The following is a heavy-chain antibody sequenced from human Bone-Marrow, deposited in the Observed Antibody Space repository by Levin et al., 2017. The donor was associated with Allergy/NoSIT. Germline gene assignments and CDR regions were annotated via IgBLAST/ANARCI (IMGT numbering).Heavy chain of an antibody. V-gene: IGHV4-34*01. CDR1: GGSFSSYY. CDR3: ASPGYCSSTTCSNWFES. D-gene: IGHD2-2*01. CDR2: IDYYGRA. Sequence: SETLSLTCAVYGGSFSSYYWSWIRQAPGKGLEWIGEIDYYGRAKYSPSLKSRVTISVDTSKNQFSLKLNAVTAADTAVYYCASPGYCSSTTCSNWFESWGQGTLVTVSS. J-gene: IGHJ5*01.